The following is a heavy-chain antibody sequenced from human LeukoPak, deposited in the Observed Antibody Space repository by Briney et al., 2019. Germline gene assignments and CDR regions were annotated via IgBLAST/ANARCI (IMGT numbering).Heavy chain of an antibody. D-gene: IGHD3-22*01. J-gene: IGHJ5*02. CDR3: ALGVGYYDSSGYTAYNWFDP. V-gene: IGHV1-2*06. CDR2: INPNSGGT. CDR1: GYTFTSYA. Sequence: ASVKVSCKASGYTFTSYAMHWVRQAPGQGLEWMGRINPNSGGTNYAQKFQGRVTMTRDTSISTAYMELSRLRSDDTAVYYCALGVGYYDSSGYTAYNWFDPWGQGTLVTVSS.